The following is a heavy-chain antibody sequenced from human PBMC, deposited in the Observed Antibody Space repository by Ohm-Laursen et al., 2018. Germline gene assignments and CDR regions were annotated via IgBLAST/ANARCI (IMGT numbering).Heavy chain of an antibody. CDR1: GFTFDDYA. CDR2: YRDKANSYTT. Sequence: SLRLSCSASGFTFDDYAMHWVRQAPGKGLELVARYRDKANSYTTAYVASVKGRFSISRDDLENSLYLQMNSLKTEDTAVYYCARTRNFQPYDVWGQGTMVIVSS. CDR3: ARTRNFQPYDV. J-gene: IGHJ3*01. D-gene: IGHD2/OR15-2a*01. V-gene: IGHV3-72*01.